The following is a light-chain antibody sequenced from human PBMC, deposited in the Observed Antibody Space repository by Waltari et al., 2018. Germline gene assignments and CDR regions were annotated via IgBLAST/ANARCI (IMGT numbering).Light chain of an antibody. CDR2: SNN. Sequence: QSLLTQPPSASGTPGQTVTISCSGSWSNIGTNVVSWYQQLPGTAPKLLIHSNNQRPSGVPDRFSCPKSGTSASLAISGLQSADEADYYCSAWDDSLNGHVIFGGGTKLTVL. CDR3: SAWDDSLNGHVI. J-gene: IGLJ2*01. V-gene: IGLV1-44*01. CDR1: WSNIGTNV.